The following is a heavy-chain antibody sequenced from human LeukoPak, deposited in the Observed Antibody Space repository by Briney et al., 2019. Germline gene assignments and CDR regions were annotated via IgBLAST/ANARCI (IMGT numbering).Heavy chain of an antibody. Sequence: SQTLSLTCTVSGNSISSCTYYWSWIRQHPGKGLEWIGYIYYSGSTYYNPSLKSRVTISVDTSKNQFSLKLSSVTAADTAVYYCARGIYSNGFYYYFEYWGQGTLVTVSS. V-gene: IGHV4-31*03. D-gene: IGHD3-22*01. CDR1: GNSISSCTYY. CDR3: ARGIYSNGFYYYFEY. J-gene: IGHJ4*02. CDR2: IYYSGST.